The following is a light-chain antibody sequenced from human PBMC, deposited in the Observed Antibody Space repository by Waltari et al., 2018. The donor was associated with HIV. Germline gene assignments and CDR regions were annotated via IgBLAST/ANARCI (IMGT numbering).Light chain of an antibody. Sequence: QSALTQPASVSGSPGQSTTISCTGTSSDIGAYHYVSWYQHPPGKVPKLLIYEVTNRPSGVSHLFSGSKSGNTASLTISGLQAEDEADFYCTSYTSISTLVFGTGTKVTVL. J-gene: IGLJ1*01. CDR2: EVT. CDR3: TSYTSISTLV. CDR1: SSDIGAYHY. V-gene: IGLV2-14*01.